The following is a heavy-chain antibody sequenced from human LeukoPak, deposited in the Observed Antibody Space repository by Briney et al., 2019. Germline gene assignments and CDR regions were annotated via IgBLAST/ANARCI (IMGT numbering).Heavy chain of an antibody. CDR1: GFTFSSYS. CDR3: ARAPVAAGTYYFDY. CDR2: ISSSSSTI. D-gene: IGHD2-15*01. V-gene: IGHV3-48*01. Sequence: GGSLRLSCAASGFTFSSYSMNWVRQAPGKGLEWVSYISSSSSTIYYADSVKGQFTISRDSAKNSVYLQMNSLRAEDTAVYYCARAPVAAGTYYFDYWGQGTLVTVSS. J-gene: IGHJ4*02.